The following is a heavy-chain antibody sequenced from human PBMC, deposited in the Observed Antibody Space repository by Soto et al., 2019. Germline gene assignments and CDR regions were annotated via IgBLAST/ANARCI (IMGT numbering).Heavy chain of an antibody. CDR1: GFSFSTYG. V-gene: IGHV3-30*03. Sequence: GGSLRLSCAASGFSFSTYGMHWVRQAPGKGLEWVAFISNDGSNKYYADSVKGRFTISRDNSKNTLYLQMNSLRAEDTAVYYCARGYSYTQPVFDYWGLGTLVTVSS. CDR3: ARGYSYTQPVFDY. CDR2: ISNDGSNK. D-gene: IGHD5-18*01. J-gene: IGHJ4*02.